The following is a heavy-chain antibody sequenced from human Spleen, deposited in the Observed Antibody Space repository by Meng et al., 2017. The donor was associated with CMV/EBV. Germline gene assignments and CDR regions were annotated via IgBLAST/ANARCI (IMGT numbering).Heavy chain of an antibody. Sequence: GESLKISCKASGYSATNFWMGWVRQKSGKGLEWMGIIFLGDSDTRYSPSFEGQVTISADKSSTTAYLQWTTLKSSDTAIYYCVRRGNFNWYGVFDNWGQGTVVTVSS. CDR2: IFLGDSDT. CDR1: GYSATNFW. J-gene: IGHJ4*03. CDR3: VRRGNFNWYGVFDN. V-gene: IGHV5-51*01. D-gene: IGHD4-17*01.